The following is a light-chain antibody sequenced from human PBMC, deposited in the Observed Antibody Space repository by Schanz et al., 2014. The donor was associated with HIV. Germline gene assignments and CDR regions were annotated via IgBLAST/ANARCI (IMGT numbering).Light chain of an antibody. CDR1: SSDIGNYNY. Sequence: QSALTQPPSASGSPGQSVTISCAGTSSDIGNYNYVSWYQHHPGRAPKLLIYDASKRPSGVPDRFSGSKSGNTASLTVSGLQADDEADYYCSSFAGNNKLLFGGGTKLTVL. V-gene: IGLV2-8*01. CDR3: SSFAGNNKLL. CDR2: DAS. J-gene: IGLJ2*01.